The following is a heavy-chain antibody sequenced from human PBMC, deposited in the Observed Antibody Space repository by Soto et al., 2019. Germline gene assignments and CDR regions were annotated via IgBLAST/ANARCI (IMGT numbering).Heavy chain of an antibody. CDR1: GVSISGYG. V-gene: IGHV4-59*01. CDR2: IYYSGST. CDR3: ARGSWYYSDSSGPGGFDP. Sequence: TLVTLCISYTFSGVSISGYGWSWIRQPPGKGLEWIGYIYYSGSTNYNPSLKSRVTISVDTSKNQFSLKLSSVTAADTAVYYCARGSWYYSDSSGPGGFDPWGQGTLVTVSS. J-gene: IGHJ5*02. D-gene: IGHD3-22*01.